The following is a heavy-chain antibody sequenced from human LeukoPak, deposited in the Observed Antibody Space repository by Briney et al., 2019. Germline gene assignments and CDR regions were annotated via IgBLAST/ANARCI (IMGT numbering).Heavy chain of an antibody. V-gene: IGHV3-53*01. CDR1: GVILSRKQ. CDR2: IYSGGTT. Sequence: GGAPRLPRAGLGVILSRKQKSWGRQGPGEGVEWVSVIYSGGTTYYADSVKGRFTISRDNSKNTLYLQMNTLRAEDTAMYYCTRLRDGYDSDYWGQGTLVTVSS. J-gene: IGHJ4*02. D-gene: IGHD5-24*01. CDR3: TRLRDGYDSDY.